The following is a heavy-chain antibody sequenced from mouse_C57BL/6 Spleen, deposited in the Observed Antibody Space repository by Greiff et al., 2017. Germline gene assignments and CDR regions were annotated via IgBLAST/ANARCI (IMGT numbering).Heavy chain of an antibody. CDR1: GYTFTSYW. CDR2: IDPSDSYT. J-gene: IGHJ4*01. V-gene: IGHV1-50*01. Sequence: QVQLQQPGAELVKPGASVTLSCKASGYTFTSYWMQWVNQRPGQGLEWLGEIDPSDSYTNYNQKFKGKATLTVDTSSSTAYMQLSSLASEDSAVYYCAGWATRRLDAMDYWGQGTSVTVSS. CDR3: AGWATRRLDAMDY. D-gene: IGHD3-1*01.